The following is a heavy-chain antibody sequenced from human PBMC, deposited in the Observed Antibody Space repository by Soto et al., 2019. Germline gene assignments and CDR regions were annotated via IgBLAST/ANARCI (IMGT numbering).Heavy chain of an antibody. CDR3: AREGSYSAYNFAHGIQLWSFDF. D-gene: IGHD5-12*01. J-gene: IGHJ4*02. CDR1: GGSINTFY. V-gene: IGHV4-4*07. CDR2: IFPSGST. Sequence: SETLSLTCTASGGSINTFYWSWVRQPAGKGLEWIGRIFPSGSTSFNPSLESRVAMSVDTSKNHFSLNLSSVTAADMAVYYCAREGSYSAYNFAHGIQLWSFDFWGQGALVTVSS.